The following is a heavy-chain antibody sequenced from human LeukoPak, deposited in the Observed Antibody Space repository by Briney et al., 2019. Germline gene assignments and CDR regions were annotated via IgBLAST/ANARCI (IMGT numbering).Heavy chain of an antibody. D-gene: IGHD6-19*01. Sequence: PGGSLRLSCAASGFSFNSYAMSWVCQAPGKGLEWVSAVSGRGERTYYADFVQGRFSISRDNSKDTVYLQMNSLRAGDTAIYYCANQPGLYDSGWSWTYHFFGVDVWGQGTTVTVSS. CDR1: GFSFNSYA. CDR3: ANQPGLYDSGWSWTYHFFGVDV. CDR2: VSGRGERT. J-gene: IGHJ6*02. V-gene: IGHV3-23*01.